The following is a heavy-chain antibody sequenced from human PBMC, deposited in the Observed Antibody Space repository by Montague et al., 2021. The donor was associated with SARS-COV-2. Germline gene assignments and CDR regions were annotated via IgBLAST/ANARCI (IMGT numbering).Heavy chain of an antibody. CDR3: ARERRGSFYFDY. V-gene: IGHV3-53*01. D-gene: IGHD3-10*01. J-gene: IGHJ4*02. Sequence: SLRLSCAASGFTVSSNHMTWVRQAPGKGLEWVAVLYIGENTYYADSVKDRFTVSRDNSKNSVYLQMNNLRAEDTAVYYCARERRGSFYFDYWGQGTLVTVSS. CDR1: GFTVSSNH. CDR2: LYIGENT.